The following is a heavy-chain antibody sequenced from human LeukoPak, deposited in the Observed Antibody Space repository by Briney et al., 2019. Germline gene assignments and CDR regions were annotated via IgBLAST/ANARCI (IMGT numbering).Heavy chain of an antibody. D-gene: IGHD3-9*01. J-gene: IGHJ4*02. CDR3: ARSRYFDWPYTQGYFDY. Sequence: SETLSLTCTVSGGSISSYYWSWIRQPAGKGLEWIGRIYTSGSTNYNPSLKSRATMSVDTSKNQFSLKLSSVTAADTAVYYCARSRYFDWPYTQGYFDYWGQGTLVTVSS. CDR1: GGSISSYY. CDR2: IYTSGST. V-gene: IGHV4-4*07.